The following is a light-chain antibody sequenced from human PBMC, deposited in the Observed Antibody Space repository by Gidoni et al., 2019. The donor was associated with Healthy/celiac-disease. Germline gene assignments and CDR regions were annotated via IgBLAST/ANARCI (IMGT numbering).Light chain of an antibody. CDR3: SSYTSSGTRV. CDR2: DVS. J-gene: IGLJ3*02. V-gene: IGLV2-14*01. Sequence: QSALTPPASVSGSPGQSITISCTGTSSDVGGYNYVSWYQQHPGKAPKLMIYDVSNRPSGVSNRFSGSKSGNTASLTISGLQAEDEADYYCSSYTSSGTRVFGGGTKLTVL. CDR1: SSDVGGYNY.